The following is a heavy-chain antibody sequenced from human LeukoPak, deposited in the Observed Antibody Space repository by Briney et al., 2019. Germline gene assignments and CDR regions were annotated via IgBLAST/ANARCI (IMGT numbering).Heavy chain of an antibody. D-gene: IGHD3-9*01. CDR2: IRYDGSNK. V-gene: IGHV3-30*02. CDR1: GFTFSSYG. J-gene: IGHJ4*02. Sequence: GGSLRLSCAASGFTFSSYGMHWVRQAPGKGLEWVAFIRYDGSNKYYADSVKGRFTISRDNSKNTLYLQMNSLRAEDTAVYYCAKDTPAYYDIPLFLFDYWGQGTLVTVSS. CDR3: AKDTPAYYDIPLFLFDY.